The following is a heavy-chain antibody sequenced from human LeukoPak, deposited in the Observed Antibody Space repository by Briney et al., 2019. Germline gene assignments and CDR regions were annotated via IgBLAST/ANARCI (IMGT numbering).Heavy chain of an antibody. Sequence: ASVKVSFKASGNVFTAHYMHWVRQAPGQGLEWMGGINFSGGITRYAQNLEGRVTMARDTSTTTFYMELSSLRYEDTAVYYCARELSGGYFDYWGQGTLVTVSS. CDR2: INFSGGIT. D-gene: IGHD7-27*01. CDR1: GNVFTAHY. CDR3: ARELSGGYFDY. V-gene: IGHV1-46*04. J-gene: IGHJ4*02.